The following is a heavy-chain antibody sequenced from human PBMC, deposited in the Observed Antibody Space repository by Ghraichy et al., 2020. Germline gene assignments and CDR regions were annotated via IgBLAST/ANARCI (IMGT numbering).Heavy chain of an antibody. D-gene: IGHD3-16*01. CDR3: AREGPGGANHFDY. J-gene: IGHJ4*02. CDR2: ISSSSSYI. CDR1: GFTFSSYS. V-gene: IGHV3-21*01. Sequence: GGSLRLSCAASGFTFSSYSMNWVRQAPGKGLEWVSSISSSSSYIYYADSVKGRFTISRDNAKNSLYLQMNSLRAEDTAVYYCAREGPGGANHFDYWGQGTLVTVSS.